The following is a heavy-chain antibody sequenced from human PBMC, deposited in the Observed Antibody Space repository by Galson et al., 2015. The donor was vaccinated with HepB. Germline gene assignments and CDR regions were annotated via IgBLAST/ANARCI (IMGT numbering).Heavy chain of an antibody. CDR2: IRAGSSII. D-gene: IGHD2-21*01. J-gene: IGHJ3*02. V-gene: IGHV3-48*02. CDR1: GFTFSTYA. Sequence: SLRLSCAASGFTFSTYAMNWVRQAPGKGLESISYIRAGSSIISYADYVKGRFTISRDDARSSLYLEMNSLRDEDTAVYYCARDHDWAIDIWGQGTLVTVSP. CDR3: ARDHDWAIDI.